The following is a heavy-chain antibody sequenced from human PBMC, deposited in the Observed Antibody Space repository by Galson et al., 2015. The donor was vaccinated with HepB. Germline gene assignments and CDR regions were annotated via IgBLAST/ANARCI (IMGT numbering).Heavy chain of an antibody. V-gene: IGHV3-11*01. D-gene: IGHD6-19*01. Sequence: SLRLSCAASGLIFSDYYMSWVRQAPGKGLEWVSHITSSGSAIYADSVKGRFTVSRDNDKNSLFLQMNSLRGEDTAVYYCATIPADRNGWYHHDSWGQGTLVTVSS. CDR1: GLIFSDYY. CDR2: ITSSGSAI. CDR3: ATIPADRNGWYHHDS. J-gene: IGHJ5*01.